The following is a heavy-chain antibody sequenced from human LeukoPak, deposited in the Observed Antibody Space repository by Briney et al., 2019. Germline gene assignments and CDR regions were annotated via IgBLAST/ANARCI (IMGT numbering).Heavy chain of an antibody. V-gene: IGHV1-8*01. Sequence: ASVKASCKASGYTFTSYDINWVRQATGQGLEWMGWMNPNSGNTGYAQKFQGRVTMTRNTSISTAYMELSSLRSEDTAVYYCARVRRFLGLKFDYWGQGTLVTVSS. CDR2: MNPNSGNT. D-gene: IGHD3-3*01. CDR3: ARVRRFLGLKFDY. CDR1: GYTFTSYD. J-gene: IGHJ4*02.